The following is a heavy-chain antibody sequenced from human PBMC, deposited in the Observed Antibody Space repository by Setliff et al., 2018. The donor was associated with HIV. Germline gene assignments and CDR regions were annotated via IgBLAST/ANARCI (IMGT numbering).Heavy chain of an antibody. J-gene: IGHJ4*02. CDR2: IIPVFGTA. CDR1: GGTFSTYA. D-gene: IGHD3-10*01. CDR3: ARVISGRGRELPDFDY. V-gene: IGHV1-69*13. Sequence: AASVKVSCKASGGTFSTYAITWVRQAPGQGLEWMGGIIPVFGTANYAQTFQGRVTITADESTSTAYMELSGLRSEDTAVYYCARVISGRGRELPDFDYWGQGTQVTVSS.